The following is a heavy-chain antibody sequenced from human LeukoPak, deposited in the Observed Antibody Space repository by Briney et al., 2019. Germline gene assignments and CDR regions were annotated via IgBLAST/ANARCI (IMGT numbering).Heavy chain of an antibody. Sequence: ASVNVSCKASGYTFTGYYMHWVRQAPGQGLEWMGWINPNSGGTNYAQKFQGRVTMTRDTSIRTAYMELSRLRSDDTAVYYCAREGGVLWFGESLWFDPWGQGTLVTVSS. J-gene: IGHJ5*02. CDR3: AREGGVLWFGESLWFDP. D-gene: IGHD3-10*01. V-gene: IGHV1-2*02. CDR1: GYTFTGYY. CDR2: INPNSGGT.